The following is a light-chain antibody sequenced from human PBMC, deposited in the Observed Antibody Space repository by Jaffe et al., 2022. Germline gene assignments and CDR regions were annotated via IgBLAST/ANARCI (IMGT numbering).Light chain of an antibody. Sequence: EIVLTQSPATLSLSPGERATLSCRASQSVNTYLAWYQQKPGQAPRLLIYDASTRATGTPARFSGSGSGTDFTLTISSLEPEDFAVYYCQHRSNWPLTFGGGTKVEIK. CDR1: QSVNTY. CDR2: DAS. V-gene: IGKV3-11*01. J-gene: IGKJ4*01. CDR3: QHRSNWPLT.